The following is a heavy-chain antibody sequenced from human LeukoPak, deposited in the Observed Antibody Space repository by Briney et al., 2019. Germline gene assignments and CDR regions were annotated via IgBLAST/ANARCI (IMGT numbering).Heavy chain of an antibody. Sequence: PGGSVRLSCAASGSTVSSNYMSWVRQAPGKGLEWVSVIYSGGSTYYADSVKGRFTISRDNSKNTLYLQMNSPRAEDTAVYYCARERASSGYDYWGQGTLVTVSS. D-gene: IGHD3-22*01. CDR1: GSTVSSNY. J-gene: IGHJ4*02. CDR3: ARERASSGYDY. CDR2: IYSGGST. V-gene: IGHV3-53*01.